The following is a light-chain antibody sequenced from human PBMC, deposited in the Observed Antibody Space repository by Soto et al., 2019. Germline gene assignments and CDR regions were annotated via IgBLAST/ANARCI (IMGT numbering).Light chain of an antibody. V-gene: IGLV4-69*01. CDR1: SGHSSYA. CDR3: QTWGTGFQV. J-gene: IGLJ2*01. Sequence: QLVLTQSPSASASLGASVKLTCTLSSGHSSYAIAWHQKQPGKGPRYLMDLNNDGSHTKGDGIPDRFSGSSSGADRYLIISSRQSEDEADYYCQTWGTGFQVFGGGTKVTV. CDR2: LNNDGSH.